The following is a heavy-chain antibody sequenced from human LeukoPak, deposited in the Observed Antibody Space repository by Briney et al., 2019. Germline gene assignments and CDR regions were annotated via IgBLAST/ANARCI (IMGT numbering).Heavy chain of an antibody. Sequence: GGSLRLSCAASGFTFSSYAMSWVRQAPGKGLEWVSGNSGSGGHTYYADSVKGRFTISRNNSKNTLYLQMNSLRAEDTAVYYCAKNPVAYYFDYWGQGTLVTVSS. J-gene: IGHJ4*02. CDR1: GFTFSSYA. CDR3: AKNPVAYYFDY. CDR2: NSGSGGHT. V-gene: IGHV3-23*01.